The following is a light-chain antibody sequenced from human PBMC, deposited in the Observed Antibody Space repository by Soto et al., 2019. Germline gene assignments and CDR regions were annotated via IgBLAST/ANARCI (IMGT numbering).Light chain of an antibody. J-gene: IGKJ4*01. CDR2: TTS. CDR3: HQANSFPLT. V-gene: IGKV1D-12*01. Sequence: DIQVTQSPSSVSASVGDRVTITCRASQDINNWLAWYQQKPGKAPKLLIYTTSNLQSGVPSRFSGSGSWTDFTLTISSLQPEDFATYYCHQANSFPLTFGGGTKVESK. CDR1: QDINNW.